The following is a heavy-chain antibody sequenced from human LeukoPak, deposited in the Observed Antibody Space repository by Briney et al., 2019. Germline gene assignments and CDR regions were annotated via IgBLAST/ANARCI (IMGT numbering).Heavy chain of an antibody. CDR3: ARGGGLDV. CDR2: ISYDGCNK. Sequence: GGSLRLSCATSGFTFSSYAMHWVRQAPGKGLEWVAVISYDGCNKYYADSVKGRFTISRDNSKNTLYLQMNSLRAEDTAVYFCARGGGLDVWGQGATVTVSS. CDR1: GFTFSSYA. V-gene: IGHV3-30-3*01. J-gene: IGHJ6*02.